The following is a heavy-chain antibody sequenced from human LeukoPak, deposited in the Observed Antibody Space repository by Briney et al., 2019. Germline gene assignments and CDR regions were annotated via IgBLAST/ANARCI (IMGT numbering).Heavy chain of an antibody. CDR3: AKDTNKYYYYGMDV. CDR2: ISWNSGSI. J-gene: IGHJ6*02. V-gene: IGHV3-9*01. CDR1: GFTFDDYA. D-gene: IGHD1/OR15-1a*01. Sequence: GRSLRLSCAASGFTFDDYAMHWVRQAPGKGLEWVSGISWNSGSIGYADSVKGRFTISRDNAKNSLYLQMNSLRAEDTALYYCAKDTNKYYYYGMDVWGQGTTVTVSS.